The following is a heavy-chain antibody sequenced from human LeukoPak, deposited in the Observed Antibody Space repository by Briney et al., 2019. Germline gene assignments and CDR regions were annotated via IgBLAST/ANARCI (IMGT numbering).Heavy chain of an antibody. D-gene: IGHD3-10*01. CDR1: GDSISSSSYY. CDR2: IYYSGST. V-gene: IGHV4-39*01. CDR3: ARSGKWGYFDL. J-gene: IGHJ2*01. Sequence: SETLSLTCTVSGDSISSSSYYWGWIRQPPGKGLEWIGSIYYSGSTYYNPSLKSRVTISVDTSKNQFSLKLRSVTAADTAVYYCARSGKWGYFDLWGRGTLVTVSS.